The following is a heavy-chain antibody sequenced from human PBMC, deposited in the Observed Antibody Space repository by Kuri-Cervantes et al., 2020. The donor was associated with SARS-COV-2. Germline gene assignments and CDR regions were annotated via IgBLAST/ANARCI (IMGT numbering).Heavy chain of an antibody. CDR1: GFTFSSYA. V-gene: IGHV3-30-3*01. CDR3: ARDLAAVAGGGWFDP. Sequence: GGSLRLSCAASGFTFSSYAMHWVRQAPGKGLEWVAVISYDGGNKYYADSVKGRFTISRDNSKNTLYLQMNSLRAEDTAVYYCARDLAAVAGGGWFDPWGQGTLVTVSS. D-gene: IGHD6-19*01. CDR2: ISYDGGNK. J-gene: IGHJ5*02.